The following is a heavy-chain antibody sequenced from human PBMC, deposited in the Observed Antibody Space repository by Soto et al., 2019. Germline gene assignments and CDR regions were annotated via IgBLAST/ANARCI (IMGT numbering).Heavy chain of an antibody. J-gene: IGHJ6*02. V-gene: IGHV3-30*18. CDR2: ISYDGSNK. CDR1: GFTFSSYG. Sequence: HPGGSLRLSCAASGFTFSSYGMHWVRQAPGKGLEWVAVISYDGSNKYYADSVKGRFTISRDNSKNTLYLQMNSLRAEDTAVYYCAKDRGIESSGWYETLNYGMDVWGQGTTVTVSS. D-gene: IGHD6-19*01. CDR3: AKDRGIESSGWYETLNYGMDV.